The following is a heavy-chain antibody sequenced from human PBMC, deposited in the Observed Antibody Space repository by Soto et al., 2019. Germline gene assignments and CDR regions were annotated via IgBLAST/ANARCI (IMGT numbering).Heavy chain of an antibody. CDR2: IFPLLAMV. J-gene: IGHJ4*02. D-gene: IGHD1-1*01. Sequence: QVHLVQSGAEMKKPGSSVKVSCKVSGGDLTNSGISWVRQAPGQGLEWMGGIFPLLAMVDYSQKFQGRVTITADESTNTAYMDLGSLKPDDTAVYYCAKGDGTGFKSWGQGTLVIVSS. CDR3: AKGDGTGFKS. CDR1: GGDLTNSG. V-gene: IGHV1-69*04.